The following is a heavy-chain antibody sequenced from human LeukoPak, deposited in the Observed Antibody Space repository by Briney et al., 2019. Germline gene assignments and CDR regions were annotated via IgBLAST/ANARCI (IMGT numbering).Heavy chain of an antibody. J-gene: IGHJ6*03. V-gene: IGHV4-34*01. CDR2: INHSGST. CDR1: GGSFSGYY. D-gene: IGHD1-14*01. Sequence: SETLSLTCAVYGGSFSGYYWSWIRQPPGKGLEWIGEINHSGSTNYNPSLKSRVTISVDTSKNQFSLKLSSVTAADTAVYYCASLPGSNRDMDVWGKGTTVTVSS. CDR3: ASLPGSNRDMDV.